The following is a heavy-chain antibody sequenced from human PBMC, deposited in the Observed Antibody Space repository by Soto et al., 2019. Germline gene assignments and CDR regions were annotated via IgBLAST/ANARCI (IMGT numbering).Heavy chain of an antibody. V-gene: IGHV4-39*01. CDR2: IYYSGST. CDR1: VGSISSSSYY. D-gene: IGHD3-9*01. CDR3: QSLSHISTGYWAGYYFDY. Sequence: SETLSLSSTVSVGSISSSSYYWGWIRQRPGKGLEWIGSIYYSGSTYYNPSLKRRVTISVDTSKNQFPLQLTSVTAADTAVYYCQSLSHISTGYWAGYYFDYWGQGTLVPVSP. J-gene: IGHJ4*02.